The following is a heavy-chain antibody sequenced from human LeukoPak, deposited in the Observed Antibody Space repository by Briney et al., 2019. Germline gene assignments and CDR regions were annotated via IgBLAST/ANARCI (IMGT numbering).Heavy chain of an antibody. CDR1: GFTFTSTA. CDR3: ASDPPYTSSSAW. Sequence: SVTVSCKASGFTFTSTAVQWVRQAHGQRLEWIGWILVGSGNTNYAQMFQERVTLTWDVSTSTAYMVLSSLRSEDTAIYYCASDPPYTSSSAWWGQGTLVTVSS. J-gene: IGHJ4*02. V-gene: IGHV1-58*01. D-gene: IGHD2-2*01. CDR2: ILVGSGNT.